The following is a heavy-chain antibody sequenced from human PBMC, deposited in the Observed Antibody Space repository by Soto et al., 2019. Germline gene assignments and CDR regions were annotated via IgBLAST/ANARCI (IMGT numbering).Heavy chain of an antibody. V-gene: IGHV1-2*04. CDR3: ARGDSTDCSNGVCSFFYNHDMDV. CDR2: INPKSGGT. Sequence: SVKVSRKASGYVFTDYHIHWVRQAPGQGLEWLGRINPKSGGTSTAQKFQGWVTMTTDTSISTASMELTRLTSDDTAIYYCARGDSTDCSNGVCSFFYNHDMDVWGQGTTVTVSS. D-gene: IGHD2-8*01. J-gene: IGHJ6*02. CDR1: GYVFTDYH.